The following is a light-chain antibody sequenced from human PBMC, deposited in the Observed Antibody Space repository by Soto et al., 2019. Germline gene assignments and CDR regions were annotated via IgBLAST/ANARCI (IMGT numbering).Light chain of an antibody. Sequence: IVLTQSPGTLSLSQGERATLSCRASQSVSSSYLAWYQQKPGQAPRLLIYGASSRATGIPDRFSGSGSGTDFTLTISRLEPEDFAVYYCQQYGSSRWTFGQGTKVDI. V-gene: IGKV3-20*01. CDR2: GAS. CDR1: QSVSSSY. J-gene: IGKJ1*01. CDR3: QQYGSSRWT.